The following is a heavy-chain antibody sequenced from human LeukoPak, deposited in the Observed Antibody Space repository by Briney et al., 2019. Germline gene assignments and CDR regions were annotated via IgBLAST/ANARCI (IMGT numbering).Heavy chain of an antibody. V-gene: IGHV3-9*01. CDR2: ISWNSGTI. J-gene: IGHJ4*02. Sequence: PGGSLRLSCAASGFTFDDYAMHWVRQAPGKGLEWVSGISWNSGTIGYADSVKGRFTISRDNAKNSLYLQMNSLRAEDTALYYCAKDAEYYGSGSYYYFDYWGQGTLVTVSS. D-gene: IGHD3-10*01. CDR3: AKDAEYYGSGSYYYFDY. CDR1: GFTFDDYA.